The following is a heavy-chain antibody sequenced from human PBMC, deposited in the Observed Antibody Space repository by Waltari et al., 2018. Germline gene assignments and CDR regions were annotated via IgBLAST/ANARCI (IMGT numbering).Heavy chain of an antibody. D-gene: IGHD3-22*01. J-gene: IGHJ3*01. CDR1: AFTFSNFA. Sequence: EVSLLESGGCLVQPGGSLRLSCVASAFTFSNFAMRWVRQAPGKGLEWVSGLTGSGRSTYYADSVKGRFTISRDNSQNTLFLQMSSLRTDDTAVYYCVKGDLSSAYAAGAAFDVWGQGTMVTVSS. V-gene: IGHV3-23*01. CDR2: LTGSGRST. CDR3: VKGDLSSAYAAGAAFDV.